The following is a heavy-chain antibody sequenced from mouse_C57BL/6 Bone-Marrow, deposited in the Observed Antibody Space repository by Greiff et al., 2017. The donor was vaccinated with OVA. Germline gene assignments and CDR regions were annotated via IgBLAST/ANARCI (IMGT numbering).Heavy chain of an antibody. J-gene: IGHJ4*01. CDR2: IRSKSNNYAT. V-gene: IGHV10-1*01. Sequence: DVKLQESGGGLVQPKGSLKLSCAASGFSFNTYAMNWVRQAPGKGLEWVARIRSKSNNYATYYADSVKDRFTISRDDSESMLYLQMNNLKTEDTAMYYCVRYAMDYWGQGTSVTVSS. CDR1: GFSFNTYA. CDR3: VRYAMDY.